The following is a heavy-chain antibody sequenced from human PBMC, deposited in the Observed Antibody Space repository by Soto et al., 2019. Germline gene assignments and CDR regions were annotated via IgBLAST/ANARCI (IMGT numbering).Heavy chain of an antibody. D-gene: IGHD4-17*01. V-gene: IGHV4-59*01. J-gene: IGHJ5*02. Sequence: PSETLSLTCTVSGGSISSYYWSWIRQPPGKGLEWIGYIYYSGSTNYNPSLKSRVTISVDTSKNQFSLKLSSVTAADTAVYYCARSYGDFPTDGFDPWGQGTLVTVSS. CDR2: IYYSGST. CDR1: GGSISSYY. CDR3: ARSYGDFPTDGFDP.